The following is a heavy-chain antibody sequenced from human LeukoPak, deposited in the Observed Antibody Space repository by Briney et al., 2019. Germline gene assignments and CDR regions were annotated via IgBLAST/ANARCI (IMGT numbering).Heavy chain of an antibody. CDR3: ARSQTYSYYYDSSGYLGY. V-gene: IGHV3-48*03. CDR2: ISSSGSTI. J-gene: IGHJ4*02. Sequence: PGGSLRLSCAASGFTFSSHEMNWVRQAPGKGLEWVSYISSSGSTIYYADSVKGRFTISRDNAKNSLYLQMNSLRAEDTAVYYCARSQTYSYYYDSSGYLGYWGQGTLVTVSS. D-gene: IGHD3-22*01. CDR1: GFTFSSHE.